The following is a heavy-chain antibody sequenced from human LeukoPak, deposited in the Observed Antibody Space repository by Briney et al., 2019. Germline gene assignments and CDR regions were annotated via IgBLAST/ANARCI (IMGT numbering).Heavy chain of an antibody. J-gene: IGHJ1*01. CDR1: GYSFTGYF. V-gene: IGHV1-2*02. CDR2: IKLNSGDT. Sequence: ASVKVSCKSSGYSFTGYFMHWVRQAPGQGLEWMGWIKLNSGDTNYAQKFQGRVTMTRDTSISTTYMGVSRLRSDDTAVYYCARDPGIAVSGKYLQHWGQGTLVTVSS. CDR3: ARDPGIAVSGKYLQH. D-gene: IGHD6-19*01.